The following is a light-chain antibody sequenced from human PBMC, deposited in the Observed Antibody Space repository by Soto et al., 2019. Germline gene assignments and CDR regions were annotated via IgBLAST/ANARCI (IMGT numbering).Light chain of an antibody. CDR3: QSYDNSLSGSRV. CDR1: SSNIGAGYD. CDR2: GNN. J-gene: IGLJ3*02. Sequence: QSVLTQPPSVSGAPGQRVTISCTGSSSNIGAGYDVHWYQQLPGTAPKLLIYGNNNRPSGVPDRFSGSKSGTSASLAITGLQAEDEAEYYCQSYDNSLSGSRVFGGGTKLTVL. V-gene: IGLV1-40*01.